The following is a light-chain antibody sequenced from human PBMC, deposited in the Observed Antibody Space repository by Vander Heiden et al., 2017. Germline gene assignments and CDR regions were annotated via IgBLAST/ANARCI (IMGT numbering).Light chain of an antibody. CDR2: GDA. J-gene: IGLJ2*01. Sequence: SFELTQPLSVTVGLGQTARIPCGGNNIGSKNVHWYQQKPGQAPVLVIYGDANRPSAIPERFSGSNSGNTATLTITSAQVGDEADYYCQVFDNRTAVVFGGGTKLTVL. CDR3: QVFDNRTAVV. V-gene: IGLV3-9*01. CDR1: NIGSKN.